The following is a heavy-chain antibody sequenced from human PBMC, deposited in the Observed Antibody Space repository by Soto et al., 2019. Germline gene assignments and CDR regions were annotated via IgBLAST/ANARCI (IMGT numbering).Heavy chain of an antibody. CDR1: GYTFTSYA. V-gene: IGHV1-3*01. J-gene: IGHJ3*02. CDR2: INAGNGNK. D-gene: IGHD3-3*01. CDR3: AREPLAGYDFWSGYSVKSDAFDI. Sequence: GASVKVSCKASGYTFTSYAMHWVRQAPGQRLEWMRWINAGNGNKKYSQKFQGRVTITRDTSASTAYMELSSLRSEDTAVYYCAREPLAGYDFWSGYSVKSDAFDIWGQGTMVTVSS.